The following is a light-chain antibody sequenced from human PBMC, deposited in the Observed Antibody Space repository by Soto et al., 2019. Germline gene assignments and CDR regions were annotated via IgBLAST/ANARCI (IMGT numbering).Light chain of an antibody. J-gene: IGKJ2*01. CDR1: QSVSASF. V-gene: IGKV3-20*01. Sequence: EIVLTQSPGTLSLSPGERATLSCRASQSVSASFLAWYQQKPGQAPRLLIYGASSRATGIPDRFSGGGSETDSTLTISRLEPEDFAVYYCQQYGTSPPEYIFGQGTKLEIK. CDR2: GAS. CDR3: QQYGTSPPEYI.